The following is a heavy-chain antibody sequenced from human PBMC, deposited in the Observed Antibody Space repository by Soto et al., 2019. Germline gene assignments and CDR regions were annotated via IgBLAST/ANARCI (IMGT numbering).Heavy chain of an antibody. CDR2: INWNGGRAT. D-gene: IGHD2-8*02. CDR1: GFTIDEYA. CDR3: AKEYCSNPDS. J-gene: IGHJ4*02. V-gene: IGHV3-20*04. Sequence: GGSLRLSCAASGFTIDEYALSWVRQAPGKGLEWVAGINWNGGRATRYADSVKGRFTISRDNAKNSLFLQMNNLTVEDTAFYYCAKEYCSNPDSWGQGTLVTVSS.